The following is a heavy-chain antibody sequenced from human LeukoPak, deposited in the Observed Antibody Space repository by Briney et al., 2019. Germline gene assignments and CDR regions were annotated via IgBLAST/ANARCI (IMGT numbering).Heavy chain of an antibody. CDR1: GFNLNYYW. J-gene: IGHJ4*02. D-gene: IGHD6-13*01. V-gene: IGHV3-7*01. CDR2: IHHDESEK. Sequence: GGSLRLSCEASGFNLNYYWLGWVRQAPGKGLEWVALIHHDESEKYYVDSVKGRFSISRDNAKGSVYLQMDSLRVDDTAIYYCSRWVSQYYFDFWGQGALVSVSS. CDR3: SRWVSQYYFDF.